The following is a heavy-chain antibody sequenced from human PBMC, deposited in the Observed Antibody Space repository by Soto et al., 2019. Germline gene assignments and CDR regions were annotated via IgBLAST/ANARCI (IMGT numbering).Heavy chain of an antibody. CDR2: ISGSGGST. J-gene: IGHJ4*02. Sequence: EVQLLESGGGLVQPGGSLRLSCAASGFTFSSYAMSWVRQAPGKGLEWVSAISGSGGSTYYADSEKGRFTNSRDNSKNTLYLQMNSLRAEDTAVYYCAKYGDYLFEFDYWGQGTLVTVSS. CDR1: GFTFSSYA. CDR3: AKYGDYLFEFDY. D-gene: IGHD4-17*01. V-gene: IGHV3-23*01.